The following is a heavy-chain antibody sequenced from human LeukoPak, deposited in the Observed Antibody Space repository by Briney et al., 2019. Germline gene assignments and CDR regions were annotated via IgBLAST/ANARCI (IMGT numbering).Heavy chain of an antibody. CDR1: GFTFSSYS. J-gene: IGHJ6*02. D-gene: IGHD5-18*01. CDR2: ISSSSSYI. CDR3: ARGSIQLSYYYYGMDV. Sequence: GGSLRLSCSASGFTFSSYSMNWVRQAPGKGLEWVSSISSSSSYIYYADSVKGRFTISRDNAKNSLYLQMNSLRAEDTAVYYCARGSIQLSYYYYGMDVWGQGTTVTVSS. V-gene: IGHV3-21*01.